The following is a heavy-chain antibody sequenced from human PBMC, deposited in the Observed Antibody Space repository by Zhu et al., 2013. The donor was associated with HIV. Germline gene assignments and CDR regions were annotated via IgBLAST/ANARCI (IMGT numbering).Heavy chain of an antibody. V-gene: IGHV1-2*02. J-gene: IGHJ6*03. CDR3: AREHRDYYLDV. Sequence: KKPGASVTVSCKASAYSFTGYYIHWVRQAPGQGLEWMGWINPDSGATIYAQKFQGRVTMTRDTSFSTAYMELSRLRSDDTAVYFCAREHRDYYLDVWGKGTTVTVSS. CDR2: INPDSGAT. CDR1: AYSFTGYY.